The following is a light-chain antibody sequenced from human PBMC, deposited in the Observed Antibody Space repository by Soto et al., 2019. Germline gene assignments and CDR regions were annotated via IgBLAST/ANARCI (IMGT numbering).Light chain of an antibody. CDR3: CSYAGSYTWV. Sequence: QSVLTQPRSVSRSPGQSVTISCTGTSSDVGGYNDVSWYQQHPGKAPKLMIYDVSKRPSGVPDRFSGSKSGNTASLTISGLQAEDEAAYYCCSYAGSYTWVFGGGTKLAVL. CDR2: DVS. V-gene: IGLV2-11*01. CDR1: SSDVGGYND. J-gene: IGLJ3*02.